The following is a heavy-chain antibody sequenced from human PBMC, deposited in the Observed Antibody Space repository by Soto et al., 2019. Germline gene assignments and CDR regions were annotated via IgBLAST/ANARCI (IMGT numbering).Heavy chain of an antibody. CDR2: IKSKTDGATT. Sequence: EVQLVESGGGLVKPGGSLRLSCAASGFSFRNAWMNWVRQAPGKGLEWVGRIKSKTDGATTDYAASVKGRFTISRDDSKNTLYLQMNSLKTEDTAVYYCRTVDNWGQGTLVTVSS. CDR3: RTVDN. J-gene: IGHJ4*02. V-gene: IGHV3-15*07. CDR1: GFSFRNAW.